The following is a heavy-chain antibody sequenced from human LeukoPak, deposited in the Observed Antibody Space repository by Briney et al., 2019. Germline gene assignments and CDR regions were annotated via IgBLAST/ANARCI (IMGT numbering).Heavy chain of an antibody. D-gene: IGHD6-19*01. J-gene: IGHJ4*02. CDR2: IYWDDDK. CDR3: AHSFSSAYYYDV. V-gene: IGHV2-5*02. Sequence: ESGPTLVNPTQTVTLTCMFSGFSLSKSGEAVGWIRQPPGKALEWLSVIYWDDDKRYSPSLKTRLTVAKDTSKNQVVLTMTNVDPADTATYYCAHSFSSAYYYDVWGQGILVTVSS. CDR1: GFSLSKSGEA.